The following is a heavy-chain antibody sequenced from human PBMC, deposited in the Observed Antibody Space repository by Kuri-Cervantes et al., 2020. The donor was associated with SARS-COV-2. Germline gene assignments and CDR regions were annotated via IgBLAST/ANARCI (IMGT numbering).Heavy chain of an antibody. J-gene: IGHJ4*02. CDR2: IYSGGST. CDR3: ASNFWSGYYSDY. CDR1: GFTVSSNY. Sequence: GGSLRLSCAASGFTVSSNYMSWVRQAPGKGLEWVSVIYSGGSTYYADSVKGRFTISRDNSKNTLYLQMNSLRAEDTAVYYCASNFWSGYYSDYWGQGTLVTVSS. V-gene: IGHV3-53*01. D-gene: IGHD3-3*01.